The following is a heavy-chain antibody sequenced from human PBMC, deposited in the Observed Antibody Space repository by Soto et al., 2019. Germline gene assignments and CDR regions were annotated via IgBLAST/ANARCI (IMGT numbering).Heavy chain of an antibody. D-gene: IGHD5-18*01. CDR1: GFTFNSYG. CDR2: ISSDGRSE. Sequence: ESEGGVVQPGRSLRLSCAASGFTFNSYGMHWVRQAPGRGLDWVASISSDGRSEHYTDSVKGRFTISRDNFKNTLYLHMNNLRSEDTAVYYCALRGEGYSYAGYWGQGTLVTVSS. V-gene: IGHV3-30*04. J-gene: IGHJ4*02. CDR3: ALRGEGYSYAGY.